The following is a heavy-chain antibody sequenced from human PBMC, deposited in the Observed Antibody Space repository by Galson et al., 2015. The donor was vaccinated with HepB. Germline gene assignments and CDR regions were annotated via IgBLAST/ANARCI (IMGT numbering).Heavy chain of an antibody. CDR2: IIPILGIA. V-gene: IGHV1-69*04. CDR1: GGTFSSYA. J-gene: IGHJ6*02. D-gene: IGHD3-10*01. Sequence: SVKVSCKASGGTFSSYAISWVRQAPGQGLEWMGRIIPILGIANYAQKFQGRVTITADKSTSTAYMELSSLRSEDTAVYYCARRLYGSGSYYNVIVSHWGMDVWGQGTTVTVSS. CDR3: ARRLYGSGSYYNVIVSHWGMDV.